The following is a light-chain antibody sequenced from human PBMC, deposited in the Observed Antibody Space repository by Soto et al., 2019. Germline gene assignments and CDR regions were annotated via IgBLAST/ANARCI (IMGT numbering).Light chain of an antibody. CDR1: SSNIGSNT. CDR2: SNN. J-gene: IGLJ1*01. CDR3: AAWDDSLNGSV. V-gene: IGLV1-44*01. Sequence: QSVLTQTPSASGTPGQRVTISCSGSSSNIGSNTVNWYQQLPGTAPKLLIYSNNQRPSGVPDRFSGSKSGTSASLAISGLQSEDEADYYCAAWDDSLNGSVFGTGTKVTVL.